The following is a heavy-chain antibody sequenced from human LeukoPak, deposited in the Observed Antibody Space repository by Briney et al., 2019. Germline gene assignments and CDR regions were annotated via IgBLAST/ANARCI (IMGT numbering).Heavy chain of an antibody. CDR2: IYTSGST. D-gene: IGHD2-2*02. V-gene: IGHV4-4*07. Sequence: SETLSLTCTVSGGSISSYYWSWIRQPAGKGLEWIGRIYTSGSTNYNPSLKSRVTMSVDTSKNQFSLKLSSVTAADTAVYYCARLVYCSSTSCYTNWFDPRGQGTLVTVSS. J-gene: IGHJ5*02. CDR1: GGSISSYY. CDR3: ARLVYCSSTSCYTNWFDP.